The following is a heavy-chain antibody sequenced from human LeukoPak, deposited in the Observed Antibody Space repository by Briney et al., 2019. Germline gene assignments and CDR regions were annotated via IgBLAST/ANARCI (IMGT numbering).Heavy chain of an antibody. CDR3: ARDLGRDYGDYAFDP. Sequence: SETLSLTCSVSDDSITMYYWTWIRQPPGKGLEWIGYVDHTGSTNFNPSLNGRVSISVDTSKNQFSLKLSSVTAADTAVYYCARDLGRDYGDYAFDPWGQGTLVTVSS. J-gene: IGHJ5*02. V-gene: IGHV4-59*01. CDR1: DDSITMYY. CDR2: VDHTGST. D-gene: IGHD4-17*01.